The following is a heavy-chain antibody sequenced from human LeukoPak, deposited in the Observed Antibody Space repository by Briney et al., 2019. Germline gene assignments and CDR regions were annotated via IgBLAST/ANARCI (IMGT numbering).Heavy chain of an antibody. CDR2: INPNSGGT. Sequence: ASVKVSCKASGYIFTGYYMHWVRQAPGQGLEWMGRINPNSGGTNYAQKFQGRVTMTRDTSISTAYMELSRLRSDDTAVHYCAREDYGGNSEVWGQGTMVTVSS. J-gene: IGHJ3*01. D-gene: IGHD4-23*01. CDR1: GYIFTGYY. V-gene: IGHV1-2*06. CDR3: AREDYGGNSEV.